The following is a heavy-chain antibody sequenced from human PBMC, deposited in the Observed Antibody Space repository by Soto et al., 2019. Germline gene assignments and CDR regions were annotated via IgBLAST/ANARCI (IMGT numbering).Heavy chain of an antibody. CDR3: SRGYYDTSGFYLGGPKYFLH. D-gene: IGHD3-22*01. CDR2: INNDGSTT. CDR1: GLAFSTYW. Sequence: PGGSLRLSCAASGLAFSTYWMHWVRQARGKGLMWVSRINNDGSTTTYADSVEGLFTISRDNAKNTLYLQMNSLRVEDTAVYYCSRGYYDTSGFYLGGPKYFLHWGQGTLVTVSS. J-gene: IGHJ1*01. V-gene: IGHV3-74*01.